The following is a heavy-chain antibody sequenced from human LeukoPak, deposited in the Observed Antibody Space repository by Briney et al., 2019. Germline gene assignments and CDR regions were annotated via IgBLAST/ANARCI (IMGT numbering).Heavy chain of an antibody. CDR3: ARDLGAYCGGDCPEYGMDV. D-gene: IGHD2-21*02. CDR2: GDYSGGT. Sequence: SETLSLTCTVSGDSFTSVTDYWAWIRQPPGKGLEWIASGDYSGGTYYNPSLESRVAISADMSKNQISLKLTSVTGADTAVYYCARDLGAYCGGDCPEYGMDVWGQGTTVTVSS. CDR1: GDSFTSVTDY. J-gene: IGHJ6*02. V-gene: IGHV4-39*07.